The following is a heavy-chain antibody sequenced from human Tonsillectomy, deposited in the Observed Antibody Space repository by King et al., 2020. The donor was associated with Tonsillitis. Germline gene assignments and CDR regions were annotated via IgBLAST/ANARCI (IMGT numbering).Heavy chain of an antibody. J-gene: IGHJ4*02. Sequence: VQLVESGGALVQPGGSLRLSCAGSGFTFSEYFMSWIRQAPGKGLEWVADIKQDGSAKYYVDSVRDRFTISRDNAENSLYLQLNSLRVDDTAVYYCARRWGSSGWDFDYWGQGTLVTVSS. CDR2: IKQDGSAK. CDR1: GFTFSEYF. D-gene: IGHD6-19*01. CDR3: ARRWGSSGWDFDY. V-gene: IGHV3-7*03.